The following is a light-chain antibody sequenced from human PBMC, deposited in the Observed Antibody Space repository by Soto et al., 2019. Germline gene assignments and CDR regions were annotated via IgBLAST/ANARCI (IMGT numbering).Light chain of an antibody. CDR3: RNYGSSPPMYT. CDR2: GAS. J-gene: IGKJ2*01. V-gene: IGKV3-20*01. Sequence: DIVLTQSPGTLSLSPGERASLSCRASQSVNNIYLGWYQQKPGQAPRLLIYGASSRATGIPDRFSGSGSGTDFTLTISRLEPEDFAVYYCRNYGSSPPMYTFGQGTKLEIK. CDR1: QSVNNIY.